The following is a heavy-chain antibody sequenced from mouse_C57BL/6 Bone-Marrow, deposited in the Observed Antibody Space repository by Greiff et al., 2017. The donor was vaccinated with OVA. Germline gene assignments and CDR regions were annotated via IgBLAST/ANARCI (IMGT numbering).Heavy chain of an antibody. J-gene: IGHJ4*01. CDR2: IDPNSGGT. CDR1: GYTFTSSW. CDR3: ARSDGYYQRENYYYAMDY. V-gene: IGHV1-72*01. Sequence: QVQLQQPGAELVKPGASVKLSCKASGYTFTSSWMHWVKQRPGRGLEWIGRIDPNSGGTKYNEKFKSKATLTVDKPSSTAYMQLSSLTSEDSAVYYCARSDGYYQRENYYYAMDYWGQGTSVTVSS. D-gene: IGHD2-3*01.